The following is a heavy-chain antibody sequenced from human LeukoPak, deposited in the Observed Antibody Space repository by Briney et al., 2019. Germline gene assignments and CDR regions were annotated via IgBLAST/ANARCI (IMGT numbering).Heavy chain of an antibody. D-gene: IGHD6-19*01. CDR2: ISYDGSNK. J-gene: IGHJ6*02. CDR3: AKDLYSSGWYRVNYYYYGMDV. V-gene: IGHV3-30*18. Sequence: GGSLRLSCAASGFTFSSYGMHWVRQAPGEGLEWVAVISYDGSNKYYADSVKGRFTISRDNSKNTLYLQMNSLRAEDTAVYYCAKDLYSSGWYRVNYYYYGMDVWGQGTTVTVSS. CDR1: GFTFSSYG.